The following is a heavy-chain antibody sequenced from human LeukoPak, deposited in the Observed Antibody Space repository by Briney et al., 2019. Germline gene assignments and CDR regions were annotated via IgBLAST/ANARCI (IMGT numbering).Heavy chain of an antibody. J-gene: IGHJ4*02. CDR2: IWYDGSNK. D-gene: IGHD6-13*01. CDR1: GFTFSSYG. CDR3: AKDLSSSWYCPDY. V-gene: IGHV3-33*06. Sequence: PGRSLRLSCAASGFTFSSYGMHWVRQAPGKGLEWVAVIWYDGSNKYYADSVKGRFTISGDNSKNTLYLQMNSLRAEDTAVYYCAKDLSSSWYCPDYWGQGTLVTVSS.